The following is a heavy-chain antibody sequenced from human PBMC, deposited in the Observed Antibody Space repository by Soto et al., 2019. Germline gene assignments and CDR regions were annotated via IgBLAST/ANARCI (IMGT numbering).Heavy chain of an antibody. CDR3: ASRYGDYYQYYFDY. CDR2: ISAYNGNT. V-gene: IGHV1-18*04. J-gene: IGHJ4*02. D-gene: IGHD4-17*01. Sequence: ASVKVSCKASGYTFTSYGISWVRQAPGQGLEWMGWISAYNGNTNYAQKLQGRVTMTTDTSTSTAYMELSSLRSEDTAVYYCASRYGDYYQYYFDYWGQGTLVTVSS. CDR1: GYTFTSYG.